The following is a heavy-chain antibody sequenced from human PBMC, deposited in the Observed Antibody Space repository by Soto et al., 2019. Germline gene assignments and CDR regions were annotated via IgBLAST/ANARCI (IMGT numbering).Heavy chain of an antibody. CDR2: INHSGST. D-gene: IGHD3-22*01. CDR3: ARGRATFYYYDSSGYHDY. J-gene: IGHJ4*02. Sequence: PSETLSLTCAVYGGSFSGYYWSWIRQPPGKGLEWIGEINHSGSTNYNPSLKSRVTISVDTSKNQFSLKLSSVTAADTAVYYCARGRATFYYYDSSGYHDYWGQGTLVTVSS. CDR1: GGSFSGYY. V-gene: IGHV4-34*01.